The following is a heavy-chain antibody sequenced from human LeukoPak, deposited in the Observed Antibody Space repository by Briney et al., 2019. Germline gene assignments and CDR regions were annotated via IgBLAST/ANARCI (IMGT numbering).Heavy chain of an antibody. CDR1: GGSISSGTYY. V-gene: IGHV4-39*07. D-gene: IGHD6-13*01. J-gene: IGHJ4*02. CDR3: ASTLQGYDSSWYFDY. Sequence: SETLSLTCTVSGGSISSGTYYWGWIRQPPGQGLEWIASIYYSGSTNYNPSLKSRVTISLDTSKSQFSLKLSSVTAADTAVYYCASTLQGYDSSWYFDYWGQGALVTVSS. CDR2: IYYSGST.